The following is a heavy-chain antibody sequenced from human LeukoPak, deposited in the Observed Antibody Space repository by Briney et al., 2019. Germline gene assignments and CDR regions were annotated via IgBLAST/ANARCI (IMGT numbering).Heavy chain of an antibody. CDR3: ARDRVVPAAIYYYYMDV. V-gene: IGHV1-2*02. CDR1: GYTFTAYY. D-gene: IGHD2-2*01. J-gene: IGHJ6*03. Sequence: ASVKVSCKASGYTFTAYYLHWVRQAPGQGLEWMGWINPNNGGTNYAQQFQGRVTMTRDTSISTTYMELSSLRSDDTAVYYCARDRVVPAAIYYYYMDVWGKGTTVTVSS. CDR2: INPNNGGT.